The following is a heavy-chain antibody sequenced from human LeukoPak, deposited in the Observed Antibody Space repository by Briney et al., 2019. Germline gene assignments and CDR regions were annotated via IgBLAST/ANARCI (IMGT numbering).Heavy chain of an antibody. CDR2: ISYDGSNK. V-gene: IGHV3-30*18. CDR3: AKDRGPIVVVPAALDY. CDR1: GFTFSSYA. Sequence: GGSLRLSCAASGFTFSSYAMSWVRQAPGKGLEWVAVISYDGSNKYYADSVKGRFTISRDNSKNTLYLQMNSLRAEDTAVYYCAKDRGPIVVVPAALDYWGQGTLVTVSS. J-gene: IGHJ4*02. D-gene: IGHD2-2*01.